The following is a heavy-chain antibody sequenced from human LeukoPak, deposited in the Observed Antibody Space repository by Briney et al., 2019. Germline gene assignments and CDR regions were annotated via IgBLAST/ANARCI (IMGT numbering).Heavy chain of an antibody. Sequence: SETLSLTCTVSGGSISSYYWSWIRQPPGKGLEWIGYIYYSGSTNYNPSLKSRVTISVDTSKNQFSLKLSSVTAADTAVYYCASSEGTVDASDIWGQGTMVTVSS. D-gene: IGHD3-10*01. CDR1: GGSISSYY. CDR3: ASSEGTVDASDI. J-gene: IGHJ3*02. CDR2: IYYSGST. V-gene: IGHV4-59*08.